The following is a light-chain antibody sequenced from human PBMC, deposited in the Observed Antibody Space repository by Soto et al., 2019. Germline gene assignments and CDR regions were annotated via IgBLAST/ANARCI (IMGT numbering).Light chain of an antibody. Sequence: EIVMTQSPATLSVSPGERVTLSCRASQSVTSNLAWYQQKLGQAPRLLIYGASTRATGIPARFSGSGSGTEFTLTISSLRSEDFAVYYCQHYNNWPPWTFGQGTKVEIK. CDR1: QSVTSN. V-gene: IGKV3-15*01. CDR2: GAS. J-gene: IGKJ1*01. CDR3: QHYNNWPPWT.